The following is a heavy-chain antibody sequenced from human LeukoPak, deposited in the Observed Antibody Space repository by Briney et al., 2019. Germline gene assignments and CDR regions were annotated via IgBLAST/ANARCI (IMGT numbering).Heavy chain of an antibody. CDR3: ARSTTVTYFDY. J-gene: IGHJ4*02. CDR1: GGSISSGGYS. Sequence: SETLSLTCAVSGGSISSGGYSWSWIRQPPGKGLEWIGYIYHSGSTYYNPSLKSRVTISVDRSKNQFSLKLSSVTAADTAVYYCARSTTVTYFDYWGQGTLVTVSS. CDR2: IYHSGST. D-gene: IGHD4-17*01. V-gene: IGHV4-30-2*01.